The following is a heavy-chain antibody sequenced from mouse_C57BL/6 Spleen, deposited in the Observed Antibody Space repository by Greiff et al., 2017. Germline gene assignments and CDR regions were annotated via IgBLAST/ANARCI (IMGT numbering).Heavy chain of an antibody. CDR1: GFNIKDYY. CDR3: ARGKGDYDYVDY. CDR2: IDPEDGET. D-gene: IGHD2-4*01. V-gene: IGHV14-2*01. J-gene: IGHJ2*01. Sequence: EVHLVESGAELVKPGASVKLSCTASGFNIKDYYMHWVKQRPEQGLEWIGRIDPEDGETKYAPKFQGKATITADTSSNTAYLQRSSLTSEDTAVYYGARGKGDYDYVDYWGQGTTLTVAA.